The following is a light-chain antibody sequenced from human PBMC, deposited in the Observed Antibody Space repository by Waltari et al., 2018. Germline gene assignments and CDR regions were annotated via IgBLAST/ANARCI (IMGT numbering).Light chain of an antibody. CDR1: SSDVGGYNF. V-gene: IGLV2-14*03. CDR2: DVN. Sequence: QSALTQPASVSGSPGQSITISCPGTSSDVGGYNFVSLYQHHPGKAPKLLIYDVNNRPSGVSDRFSGSKAGNTASLTISGLQAEDEADYYCSSYTSSTSVVFGGGTQLTVL. CDR3: SSYTSSTSVV. J-gene: IGLJ2*01.